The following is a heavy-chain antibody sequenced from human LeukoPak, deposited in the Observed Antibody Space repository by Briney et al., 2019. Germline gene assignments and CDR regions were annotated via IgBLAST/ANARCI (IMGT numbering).Heavy chain of an antibody. CDR2: IYYSGST. CDR3: AREAGSGDGDFQH. J-gene: IGHJ1*01. V-gene: IGHV4-59*01. Sequence: PSETLSLTCTVSGGSFSSYYWSSIRQPPGKGLEWIGHIYYSGSTNYNPSLKSRVTISVDTSKNQFSLRLSSVTAADTAVYYCAREAGSGDGDFQHWGLGTLVTVSS. CDR1: GGSFSSYY. D-gene: IGHD2-21*01.